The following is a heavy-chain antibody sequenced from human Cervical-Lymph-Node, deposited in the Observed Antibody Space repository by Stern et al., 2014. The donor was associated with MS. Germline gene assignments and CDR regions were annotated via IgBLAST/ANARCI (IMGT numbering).Heavy chain of an antibody. CDR3: ATRIAVAAMIAV. J-gene: IGHJ4*02. CDR1: GYTFTGYY. D-gene: IGHD6-19*01. CDR2: INPNSGGT. V-gene: IGHV1-2*06. Sequence: VQLLESGAEVKKPGASVKVSCKASGYTFTGYYMHWVRQAPGQGLEWMGRINPNSGGTNYAQKFQGRVTMTRDTSISTAYMELSRLRSDDTAVYYCATRIAVAAMIAVWGQGTLVTVSS.